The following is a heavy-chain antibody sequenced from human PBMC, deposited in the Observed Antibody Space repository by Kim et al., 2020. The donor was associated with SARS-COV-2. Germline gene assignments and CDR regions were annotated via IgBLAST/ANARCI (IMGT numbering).Heavy chain of an antibody. CDR3: ARGFRIAAAGTLGY. CDR2: INTNTGNP. CDR1: GYTFTSYS. Sequence: ASVKVSCKTSGYTFTSYSMNWVRQAPGQGLEWLGWINTNTGNPTYAQGFTGRFVFSLDTSVSTAYLQISSLKADDTAMYYCARGFRIAAAGTLGYWGQGALVTVSS. J-gene: IGHJ4*02. V-gene: IGHV7-4-1*02. D-gene: IGHD6-13*01.